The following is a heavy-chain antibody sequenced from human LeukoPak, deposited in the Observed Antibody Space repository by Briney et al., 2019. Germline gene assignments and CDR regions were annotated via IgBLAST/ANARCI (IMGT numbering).Heavy chain of an antibody. Sequence: ASVKVSCKASGYTFTGYYIHWVRQAPGQGLEWMGWINTNSGGTNYAQKFQGRVTMTRATSISTAYMELRRLRSDDRAVYYCARGPPTIVVVITTGDFDSWGQGTLVTVSS. CDR1: GYTFTGYY. V-gene: IGHV1-2*02. J-gene: IGHJ4*02. D-gene: IGHD3-22*01. CDR2: INTNSGGT. CDR3: ARGPPTIVVVITTGDFDS.